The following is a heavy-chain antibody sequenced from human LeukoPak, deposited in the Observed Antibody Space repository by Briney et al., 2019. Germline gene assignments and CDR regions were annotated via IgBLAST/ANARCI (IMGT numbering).Heavy chain of an antibody. CDR1: GGSFSGYY. Sequence: SETLSLTCAVYGGSFSGYYWSWIRQPPGKGLEWIGEINHSGSTNYNPSLKSRVTISVDTSKNQFSLKLSSVTAADTAVYYCARGLTMVRGAPLRWFDPWGQGTLVTVSS. D-gene: IGHD3-10*01. J-gene: IGHJ5*02. CDR3: ARGLTMVRGAPLRWFDP. V-gene: IGHV4-34*01. CDR2: INHSGST.